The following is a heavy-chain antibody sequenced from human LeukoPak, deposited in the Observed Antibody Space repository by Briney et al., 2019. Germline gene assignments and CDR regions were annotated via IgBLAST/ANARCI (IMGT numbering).Heavy chain of an antibody. CDR1: GFTFSSYE. CDR2: IRFDGSDK. D-gene: IGHD6-19*01. CDR3: AKDSPHNGWTSWFDP. Sequence: PGGSLRLSCAASGFTFSSYEMNWVRQAPGKGLEWLTFIRFDGSDKYYADSVKGRFTISRDTSKNTLYLQMNSLRVEDTAVYFCAKDSPHNGWTSWFDPWGPGTLVTVSS. J-gene: IGHJ5*02. V-gene: IGHV3-30*02.